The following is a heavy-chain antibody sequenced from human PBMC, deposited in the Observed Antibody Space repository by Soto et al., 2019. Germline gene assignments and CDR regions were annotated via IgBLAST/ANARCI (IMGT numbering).Heavy chain of an antibody. V-gene: IGHV4-39*01. J-gene: IGHJ4*02. CDR3: VWQGEYYFDY. D-gene: IGHD2-21*01. Sequence: SETLSLTCTVSGGSISSSSYYWGWIRQPPGKGLEWIGSIYYSGSTYYNPSLKSRVTISVDTSKNQFSLKLSSVTAADTAVYYCVWQGEYYFDYWGQGTLVTVSS. CDR1: GGSISSSSYY. CDR2: IYYSGST.